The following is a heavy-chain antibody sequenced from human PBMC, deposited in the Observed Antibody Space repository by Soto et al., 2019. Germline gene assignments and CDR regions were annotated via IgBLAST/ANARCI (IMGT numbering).Heavy chain of an antibody. Sequence: GGSLRLSCAASGFTFSSYGMHWVRQAPGKGLEWVAVISYDGSNKYYADSVKGRFTISRDNSKNTLYLQMNSLRAEDTAVYYCAKDDCISTSCYRLYNWFDPWGQGTLVTVSS. CDR2: ISYDGSNK. V-gene: IGHV3-30*18. D-gene: IGHD2-2*01. CDR1: GFTFSSYG. CDR3: AKDDCISTSCYRLYNWFDP. J-gene: IGHJ5*02.